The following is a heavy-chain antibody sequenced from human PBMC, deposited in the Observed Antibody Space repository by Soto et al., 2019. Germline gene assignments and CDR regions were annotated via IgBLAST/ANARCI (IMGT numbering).Heavy chain of an antibody. D-gene: IGHD6-6*01. CDR1: GFTFSSYG. CDR3: ARDLKSAAAPLDY. V-gene: IGHV3-33*01. Sequence: QVQLVESGGGVVQPGRSLRLSCAASGFTFSSYGMHWVRQAPGKGLEWVAVIWYDGSNKYYADSVKGRFTISRDNSKNTLYLQMNSLRAEDTAVYYCARDLKSAAAPLDYWGQGTLVTVSS. CDR2: IWYDGSNK. J-gene: IGHJ4*02.